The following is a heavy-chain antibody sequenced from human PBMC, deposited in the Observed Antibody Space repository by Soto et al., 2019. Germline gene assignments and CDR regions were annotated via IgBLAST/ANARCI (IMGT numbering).Heavy chain of an antibody. J-gene: IGHJ4*02. Sequence: ASVKVSCKASGGTFSSYAISWVRQAPGQGLEWMGGIIPIIGTANYAQKFQGRVTITADESTSTAYMELSSLRSEDTAVYYCASAPSLSQSYDILTGYSYWGQGTLVTVSS. CDR2: IIPIIGTA. CDR3: ASAPSLSQSYDILTGYSY. V-gene: IGHV1-69*13. D-gene: IGHD3-9*01. CDR1: GGTFSSYA.